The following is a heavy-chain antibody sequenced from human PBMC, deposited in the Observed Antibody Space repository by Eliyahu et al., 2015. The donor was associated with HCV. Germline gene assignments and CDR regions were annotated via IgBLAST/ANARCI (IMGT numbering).Heavy chain of an antibody. D-gene: IGHD3-10*01. Sequence: GLVKPSETLSLTCTVSGGSVSSGSYYWSWIRQPPGKGLEWIGYIYYSGSTNYNPSLKSRVTISVDTSKNQFSLKLSSVTAADTAVYYCARQPMVRGVIISSLFDYWGQGTLVTVSS. V-gene: IGHV4-61*01. CDR2: IYYSGST. CDR3: ARQPMVRGVIISSLFDY. CDR1: GGSVSSGSYY. J-gene: IGHJ4*02.